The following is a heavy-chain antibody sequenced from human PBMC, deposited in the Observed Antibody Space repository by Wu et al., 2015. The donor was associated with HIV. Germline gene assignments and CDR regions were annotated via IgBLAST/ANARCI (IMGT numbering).Heavy chain of an antibody. CDR2: IIPIFGTP. CDR1: GGIFSNSA. J-gene: IGHJ5*01. V-gene: IGHV1-69*13. D-gene: IGHD2-21*01. CDR3: ARSSYCGGDCYSRLDS. Sequence: QVQLAQSGAEVKKPGASVKVSCKASGGIFSNSAISWVRLAPGEGLEWMGGIIPIFGTPKYTQKFQDRVTITSDESTSTSYMELNSLRSEDTAIYYCARSSYCGGDCYSRLDSWGQGTQVTVSS.